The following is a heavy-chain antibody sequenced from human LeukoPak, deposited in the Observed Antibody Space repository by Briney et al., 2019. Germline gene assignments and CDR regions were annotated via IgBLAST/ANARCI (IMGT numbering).Heavy chain of an antibody. Sequence: GGSLRLSCAASGLTFSTYWMHWVRQTPGKGLEWVSRIKGDGSITTYADSVMGRFTISRDNATSTLFLQMNSLRVEDTAMYYCAKSDWFDPWGQGTLVTVSS. J-gene: IGHJ5*02. CDR3: AKSDWFDP. CDR1: GLTFSTYW. CDR2: IKGDGSIT. V-gene: IGHV3-74*01.